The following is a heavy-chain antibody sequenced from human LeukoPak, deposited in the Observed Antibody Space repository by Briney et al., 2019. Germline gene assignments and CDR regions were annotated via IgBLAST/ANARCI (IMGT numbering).Heavy chain of an antibody. CDR1: GFTFDGHA. V-gene: IGHV3-43*02. CDR3: AKDARLIHLWSIVYYYYYMDV. D-gene: IGHD5-18*01. CDR2: ISGDGDRT. J-gene: IGHJ6*03. Sequence: GGSLRLSCAASGFTFDGHAMHWVRQAPGKGLEWVSVISGDGDRTYYADSVKGRFTVSRDNSKNSLYLQLHSLRSEDTALYYCAKDARLIHLWSIVYYYYYMDVWGKGTAVTVSS.